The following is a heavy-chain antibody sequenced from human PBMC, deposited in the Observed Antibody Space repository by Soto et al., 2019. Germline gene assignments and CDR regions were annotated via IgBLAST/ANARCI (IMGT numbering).Heavy chain of an antibody. CDR2: IIPILGIA. Sequence: QVQLVQSGAEVKKPGSSVKVSCKASGGTFSSYTISWVRQAPGQGLEWMGRIIPILGIANYAQKFQGRVTITADKSTSTAYMELSSLRSEDTAVYYCARSTVTTPRHYYYMEVWGKGTTVTVSS. CDR1: GGTFSSYT. CDR3: ARSTVTTPRHYYYMEV. D-gene: IGHD4-4*01. V-gene: IGHV1-69*02. J-gene: IGHJ6*03.